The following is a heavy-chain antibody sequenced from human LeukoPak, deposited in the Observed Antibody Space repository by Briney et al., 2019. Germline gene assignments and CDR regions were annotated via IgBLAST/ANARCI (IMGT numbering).Heavy chain of an antibody. V-gene: IGHV1-18*01. CDR3: VRDLDYFDY. CDR1: GYTFIPSG. Sequence: ASVKVSCKASGYTFIPSGISWVRLAPGQGLEWMGWISTYNGNTKYPQKVQGRVTLTTDTSTSTAYMELRSLRSDDTAVYYCVRDLDYFDYWGQGTLVPVSS. CDR2: ISTYNGNT. J-gene: IGHJ4*02.